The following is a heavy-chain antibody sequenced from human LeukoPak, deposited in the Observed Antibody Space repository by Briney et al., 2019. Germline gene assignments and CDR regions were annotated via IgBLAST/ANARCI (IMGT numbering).Heavy chain of an antibody. CDR3: ARGENFWSGYYTSWFDP. D-gene: IGHD3-3*01. Sequence: GGSLRLSCAASGFTFDDYGMSWVRQAPGKGLEWVSGINWNGGSTGYADSVKGRFTISRDNAKNSLYLQMNSLRAEDMALYYCARGENFWSGYYTSWFDPWGQGTLVTVSS. CDR1: GFTFDDYG. J-gene: IGHJ5*02. CDR2: INWNGGST. V-gene: IGHV3-20*04.